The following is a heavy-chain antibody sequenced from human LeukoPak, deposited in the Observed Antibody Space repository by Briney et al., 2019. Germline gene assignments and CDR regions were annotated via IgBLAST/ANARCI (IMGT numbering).Heavy chain of an antibody. D-gene: IGHD6-19*01. Sequence: GGSLRLSCAASGFTFSKFAMSWVRQAPGKGLEWVAFVSHEGSSKFYAESVKGRFGISRDNSKSTTYLQMNGLRADDTAVYYCAKTTGGWPRFFDHWGQGTLVAVSS. CDR3: AKTTGGWPRFFDH. CDR2: VSHEGSSK. J-gene: IGHJ4*02. CDR1: GFTFSKFA. V-gene: IGHV3-30*18.